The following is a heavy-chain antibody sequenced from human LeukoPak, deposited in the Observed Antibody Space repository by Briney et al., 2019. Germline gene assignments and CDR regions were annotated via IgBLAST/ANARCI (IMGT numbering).Heavy chain of an antibody. Sequence: GGSLRLSCAASGFTFSSYGMHWVRQAPGKGLEWVAVISYHGSDTFYADSVKGRFTISRDNSKSTLYLQMNSLRVEDTAVYYCAKDLAGLQWLAPCFDYWGQGTLVTVSS. D-gene: IGHD6-19*01. CDR2: ISYHGSDT. CDR3: AKDLAGLQWLAPCFDY. V-gene: IGHV3-30*18. CDR1: GFTFSSYG. J-gene: IGHJ4*02.